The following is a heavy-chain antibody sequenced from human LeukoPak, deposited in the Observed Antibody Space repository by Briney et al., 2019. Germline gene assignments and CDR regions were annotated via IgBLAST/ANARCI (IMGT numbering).Heavy chain of an antibody. CDR1: GFTFSSYG. Sequence: GGSLRLSCAASGFTFSSYGMHWVRQAPGKGLEWVAFIRYDGSNKYYADSVKGRFTISRDNAKNSLYLQMNSLRAEDTAVYYCARLKLPSYDFWSGYFEAYYYYYYMDVWGKGTTVTVSS. CDR3: ARLKLPSYDFWSGYFEAYYYYYYMDV. D-gene: IGHD3-3*01. J-gene: IGHJ6*03. CDR2: IRYDGSNK. V-gene: IGHV3-30*02.